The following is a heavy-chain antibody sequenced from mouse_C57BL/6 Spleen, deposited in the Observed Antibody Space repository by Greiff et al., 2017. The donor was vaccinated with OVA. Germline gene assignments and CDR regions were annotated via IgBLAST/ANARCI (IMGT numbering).Heavy chain of an antibody. V-gene: IGHV1-26*01. CDR2: INPNNGGT. D-gene: IGHD1-3*01. CDR1: GYTFTDYY. Sequence: EVKLQQSGPELVKPGASVKISCKASGYTFTDYYMNWVKQSHGKSLEWIGDINPNNGGTSYNQKFKGKATLTVDKSSSTAYMELRSLTSEEAAVDYCARELDAYWGQGTMVTVSA. J-gene: IGHJ3*01. CDR3: ARELDAY.